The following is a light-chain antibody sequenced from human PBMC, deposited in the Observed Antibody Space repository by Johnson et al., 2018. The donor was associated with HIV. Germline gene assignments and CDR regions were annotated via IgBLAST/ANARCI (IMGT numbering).Light chain of an antibody. CDR2: KNN. V-gene: IGLV1-51*02. Sequence: QSVLTQPPSVSAAPGQKVTISCSGSSSTIGNNYVSWYQVLPGTAPKLLIYKNNNRPSGIPDRFSGSKSGTSATLGITGLQTGDEADYYCGTWDSSLSAGGNVFGTGTKVTVL. J-gene: IGLJ1*01. CDR1: SSTIGNNY. CDR3: GTWDSSLSAGGNV.